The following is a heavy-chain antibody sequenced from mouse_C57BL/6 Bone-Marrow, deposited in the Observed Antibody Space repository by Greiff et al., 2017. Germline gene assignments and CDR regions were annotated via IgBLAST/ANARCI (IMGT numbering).Heavy chain of an antibody. CDR2: IDPSDSYT. J-gene: IGHJ3*01. CDR3: ARRDYGSRAWFAY. Sequence: QVQLQQPGAELVMPGASVKLSCKASGYTFTSYWMHWVKQRPGQGLEWIGEIDPSDSYTNYNQKFKGKSTLTVDKSSSTAYMQLSSLTSEDSAVYYGARRDYGSRAWFAYWGQGTLVTVSA. D-gene: IGHD1-1*01. V-gene: IGHV1-69*01. CDR1: GYTFTSYW.